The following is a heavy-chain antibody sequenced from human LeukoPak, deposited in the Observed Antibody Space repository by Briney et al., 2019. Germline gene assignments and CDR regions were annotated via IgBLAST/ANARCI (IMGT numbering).Heavy chain of an antibody. D-gene: IGHD3-22*01. CDR1: GFTFSSYS. CDR3: ARDSVDYYDSSGYYYYYGMDV. V-gene: IGHV3-21*01. CDR2: ISSSSSYI. Sequence: GGSLRLSCAASGFTFSSYSMNWVRQAPGKGLEWVSSISSSSSYIYYADSVKGRFTISRDNAKNSLYLQMNSLRAEDTAVYYCARDSVDYYDSSGYYYYYGMDVWGQGTTVTVSS. J-gene: IGHJ6*02.